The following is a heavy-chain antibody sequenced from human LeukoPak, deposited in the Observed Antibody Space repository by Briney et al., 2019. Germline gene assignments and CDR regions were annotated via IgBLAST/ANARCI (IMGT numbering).Heavy chain of an antibody. D-gene: IGHD3-10*01. V-gene: IGHV4-4*02. J-gene: IGHJ6*03. CDR2: MYHSGST. Sequence: SETLSLTCAVSGGSISSRNWWSWVRQPPGKGLEWIGSMYHSGSTYYNPSLKSRVTMSADTSKNQFSLKLSSVTAADTAVYYCARSSGSYYRIRYYYYMDVWGKGTTVTISS. CDR3: ARSSGSYYRIRYYYYMDV. CDR1: GGSISSRNW.